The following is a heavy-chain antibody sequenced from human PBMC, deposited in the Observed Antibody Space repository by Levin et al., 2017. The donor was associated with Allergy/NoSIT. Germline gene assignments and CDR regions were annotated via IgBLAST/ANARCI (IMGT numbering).Heavy chain of an antibody. J-gene: IGHJ6*03. CDR2: ISGSGGST. CDR3: ATVGSEGGYYYYYMDV. V-gene: IGHV3-23*01. Sequence: GESLKISCAASGFTFSSYAMSWVRQAPGKGLEWVSAISGSGGSTYYADSVKGRFTISRDNSKNTLYLQMNSLRAEDTAVYYCATVGSEGGYYYYYMDVWGKGTTVTVSS. D-gene: IGHD1-26*01. CDR1: GFTFSSYA.